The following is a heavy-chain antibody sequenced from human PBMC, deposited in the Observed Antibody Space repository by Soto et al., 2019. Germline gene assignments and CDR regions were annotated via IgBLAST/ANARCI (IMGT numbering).Heavy chain of an antibody. CDR1: GFTFSSYG. CDR2: ISYDGSNK. J-gene: IGHJ4*02. Sequence: QVQLVESGGGVVQPGRSLRLSCAASGFTFSSYGMHWVRQAPGKGLEWVAVISYDGSNKYYADSVMGRFTISRDNSKNTLYLQMNSLRAEDTAVYYCAKDSTYYYGSGSPCGYWGQGTLVTVSS. CDR3: AKDSTYYYGSGSPCGY. V-gene: IGHV3-30*18. D-gene: IGHD3-10*01.